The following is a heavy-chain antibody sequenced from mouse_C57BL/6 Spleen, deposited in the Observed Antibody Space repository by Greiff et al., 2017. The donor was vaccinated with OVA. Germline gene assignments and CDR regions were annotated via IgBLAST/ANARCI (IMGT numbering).Heavy chain of an antibody. CDR1: GYAFSSSW. J-gene: IGHJ2*01. Sequence: QVQLQQSGAELVKPGASVKISCKASGYAFSSSWMNWVKQRPGQGLEWIGQIYPGDGDTNYNGKFKGKATLTADKSSSTAYMQLSSLTSEDAAVYFCARSVGYDYYFDYWGQGTTLTVSS. CDR3: ARSVGYDYYFDY. CDR2: IYPGDGDT. D-gene: IGHD2-4*01. V-gene: IGHV1-80*01.